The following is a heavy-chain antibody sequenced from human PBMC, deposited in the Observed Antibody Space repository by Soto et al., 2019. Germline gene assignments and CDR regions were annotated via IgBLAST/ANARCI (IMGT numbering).Heavy chain of an antibody. CDR1: GFTFSSYG. V-gene: IGHV3-30*18. D-gene: IGHD6-19*01. CDR3: AKGGSSGWYDWYFDL. CDR2: ISYDGSNK. Sequence: QVQLVESGGGVVQPGRSLRLSCAASGFTFSSYGMHWVRQAPGKGLEWVAVISYDGSNKYYADSVKGRLTISRDNSKNTLYLQMNSLRAEDTAVYYCAKGGSSGWYDWYFDLWGRGTLVTVSS. J-gene: IGHJ2*01.